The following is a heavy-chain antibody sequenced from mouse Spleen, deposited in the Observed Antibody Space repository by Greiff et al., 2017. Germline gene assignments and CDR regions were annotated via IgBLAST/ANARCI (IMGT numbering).Heavy chain of an antibody. J-gene: IGHJ4*01. CDR3: ARMERYDAMDY. CDR2: INPYNGGT. Sequence: VQLQQSGAELVKPGASMKISCKASGYAFTGYTMNWVKQSPGKSLEWIGLINPYNGGTSYNQKFKGKATLTVDKSSSTAYMELLSLTSEDSAVYCCARMERYDAMDYWGQGTSVTVSS. V-gene: IGHV1-26*01. D-gene: IGHD2-3*01. CDR1: GYAFTGYT.